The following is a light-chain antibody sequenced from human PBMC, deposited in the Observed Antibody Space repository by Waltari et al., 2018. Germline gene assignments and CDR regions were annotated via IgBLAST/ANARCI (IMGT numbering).Light chain of an antibody. CDR1: QTITNNY. CDR3: QQYGSSPWT. J-gene: IGKJ1*01. CDR2: GAS. Sequence: EIVLTQSPGTLSLSPGERATLSCRAGQTITNNYLGWYQQRPGQAPRLLIYGASSRATGIPDRFSGSGSGADFTLTIIRLEPEDFAVYFCQQYGSSPWTFGQGTRVDIK. V-gene: IGKV3-20*01.